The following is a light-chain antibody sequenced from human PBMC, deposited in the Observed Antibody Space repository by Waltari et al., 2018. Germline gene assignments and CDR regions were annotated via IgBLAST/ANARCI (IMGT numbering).Light chain of an antibody. J-gene: IGLJ2*01. CDR3: SSYTSSSTLVV. CDR1: SSDLGGYNY. Sequence: QSALTQPASVSGSPGQSITISCTGTSSDLGGYNYVSWYQQHPGKAPKLMILGVTNRPSGVSDRCSGSKSGNTASLTISGLQAEDEADYYCSSYTSSSTLVVFGGGTSLTVL. V-gene: IGLV2-14*01. CDR2: GVT.